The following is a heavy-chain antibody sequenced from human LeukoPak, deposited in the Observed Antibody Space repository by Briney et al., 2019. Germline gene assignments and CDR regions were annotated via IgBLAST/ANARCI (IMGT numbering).Heavy chain of an antibody. CDR1: GGTFRSNA. V-gene: IGHV1-69*13. CDR3: ASEPVGGDTFDY. CDR2: ITPIFGTA. Sequence: SVKVSCKASGGTFRSNAISWVRQAPGQGLEWMGGITPIFGTANYAQKFQGRVTITAVESMSTAYMELSSPRSEDTAVYYCASEPVGGDTFDYWGQGTLAAVSS. D-gene: IGHD1-26*01. J-gene: IGHJ4*02.